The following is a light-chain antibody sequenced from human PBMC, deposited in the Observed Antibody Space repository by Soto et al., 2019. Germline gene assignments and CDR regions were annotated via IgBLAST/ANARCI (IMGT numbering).Light chain of an antibody. CDR2: GAS. CDR3: LQNYYSFRT. J-gene: IGKJ1*01. CDR1: QGIAKD. V-gene: IGKV1-6*01. Sequence: AIQLTQSPSSLSASVGDRVTITCRASQGIAKDLGWYQQKPGKAPRLLIFGASFLQSGVPSRFSGSGSGTDFNLTLHRLEPEDFATYYCLQNYYSFRTFGQGTKVEIK.